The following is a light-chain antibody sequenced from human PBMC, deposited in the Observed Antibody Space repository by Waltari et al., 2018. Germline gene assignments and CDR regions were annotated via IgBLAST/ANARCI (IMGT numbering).Light chain of an antibody. CDR2: KTF. V-gene: IGKV1-5*03. J-gene: IGKJ2*03. Sequence: DIQMTQSPSTLSASVGDRVTITYRASQSIGTLLAWFQQKPGNPPKLLIYKTFNLERGVPSRFSGSGSGTEFTLTITSLQPDDFATYYCQQYSSSSMFSFGQGTKLEIK. CDR3: QQYSSSSMFS. CDR1: QSIGTL.